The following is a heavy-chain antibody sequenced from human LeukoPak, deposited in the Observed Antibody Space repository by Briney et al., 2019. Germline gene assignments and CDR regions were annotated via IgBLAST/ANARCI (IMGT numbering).Heavy chain of an antibody. Sequence: GGSLRLSCVVSGFTFSNYAMNWVRQAPGKGLEWVAFIRYDGSNKYYADSVKGRFTISRDNSKNTLYLQMNSLRAEDTAVYYCAKDGIAAAGNPRNYFDYWGQGTLVTVSS. D-gene: IGHD6-13*01. CDR1: GFTFSNYA. J-gene: IGHJ4*02. V-gene: IGHV3-30*02. CDR2: IRYDGSNK. CDR3: AKDGIAAAGNPRNYFDY.